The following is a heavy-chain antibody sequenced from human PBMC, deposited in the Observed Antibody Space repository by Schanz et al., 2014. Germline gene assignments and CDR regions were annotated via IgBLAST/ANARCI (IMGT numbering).Heavy chain of an antibody. Sequence: VQLVESGGGVVRPGGSLRLSCAASGFTFSTYAMAWVRQAPGKGLEWVSSINTGGDSTYYADSVKGRFTISRDNSKNTLYLQMNSLRAEDTAVYYCARVKYCTITRCYRTETEGIYYMDVWGKGTTVTVSS. V-gene: IGHV3-23*04. CDR3: ARVKYCTITRCYRTETEGIYYMDV. CDR1: GFTFSTYA. J-gene: IGHJ6*03. CDR2: INTGGDST. D-gene: IGHD2-2*01.